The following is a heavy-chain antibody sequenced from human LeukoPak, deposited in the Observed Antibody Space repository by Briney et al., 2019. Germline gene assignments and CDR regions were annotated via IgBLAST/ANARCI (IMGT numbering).Heavy chain of an antibody. Sequence: GASVKVSCKASGYTFTSYAMHWVRQAPGQRLEWMGWINAGNGNTKYSQKFQGRVTITRDTSTSTAYMELRSLRSDDTAVYYCARGTGYYYDSSGYEYWGQGTLVTVSS. V-gene: IGHV1-3*01. CDR2: INAGNGNT. D-gene: IGHD3-22*01. CDR3: ARGTGYYYDSSGYEY. CDR1: GYTFTSYA. J-gene: IGHJ4*02.